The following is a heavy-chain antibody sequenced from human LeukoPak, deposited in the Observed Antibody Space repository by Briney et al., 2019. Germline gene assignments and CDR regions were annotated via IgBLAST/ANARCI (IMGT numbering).Heavy chain of an antibody. D-gene: IGHD5-18*01. CDR1: GFTFSSYW. J-gene: IGHJ5*02. Sequence: GGSLRLSCAASGFTFSSYWMSWVRQAPGKGLEWVANIKQDGSEKYYVDSVKGRFTISRDNAKNSLYLQMNSLRAEDTAVYYCARGARGYSYGYANWFDPWGQGTLVTVSS. CDR3: ARGARGYSYGYANWFDP. CDR2: IKQDGSEK. V-gene: IGHV3-7*01.